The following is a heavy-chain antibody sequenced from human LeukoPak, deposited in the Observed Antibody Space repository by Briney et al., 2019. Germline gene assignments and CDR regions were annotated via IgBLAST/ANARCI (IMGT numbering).Heavy chain of an antibody. CDR2: INPNSGGT. Sequence: ASVKVSCKASGYTFTGYYMHWVRQAPGQGLEWMGWINPNSGGTNYAQKFQGRVTMTRDTSISTAYMELSRLRSDDTAVYYCAREDYYDSGGPPPWDYWGQGTLVTVSS. CDR3: AREDYYDSGGPPPWDY. D-gene: IGHD3-22*01. V-gene: IGHV1-2*02. J-gene: IGHJ4*02. CDR1: GYTFTGYY.